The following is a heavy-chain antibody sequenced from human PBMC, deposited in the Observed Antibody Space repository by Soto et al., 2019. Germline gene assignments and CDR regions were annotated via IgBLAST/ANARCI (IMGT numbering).Heavy chain of an antibody. D-gene: IGHD3-22*01. Sequence: SSGRVSSWAPGGTFRSFAISWVRQAPGQELKWMGGIVPIFGTANYAQKFQGRVTITADESTSTAYMELSSLRSEDTAVYYCARDFTDYYDSSGYYGTPLDYWGQGTLVTVSS. V-gene: IGHV1-69*01. CDR1: GGTFRSFA. CDR2: IVPIFGTA. CDR3: ARDFTDYYDSSGYYGTPLDY. J-gene: IGHJ4*02.